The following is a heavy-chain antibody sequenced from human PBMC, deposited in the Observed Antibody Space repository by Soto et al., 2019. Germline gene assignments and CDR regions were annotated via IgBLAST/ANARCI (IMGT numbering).Heavy chain of an antibody. V-gene: IGHV1-18*01. CDR1: GYTFTSYG. J-gene: IGHJ4*02. CDR3: ARDLAVGLVDY. Sequence: QVQLVQSGAEVKKPGASVKVSCKASGYTFTSYGISWVRQAPGQGLEWMGWISAYNGNTKYAQKLQGRLTLTXXTSTSTAYMELRSLRSDDTAVYYCARDLAVGLVDYWGQGSLVTVSS. CDR2: ISAYNGNT. D-gene: IGHD6-19*01.